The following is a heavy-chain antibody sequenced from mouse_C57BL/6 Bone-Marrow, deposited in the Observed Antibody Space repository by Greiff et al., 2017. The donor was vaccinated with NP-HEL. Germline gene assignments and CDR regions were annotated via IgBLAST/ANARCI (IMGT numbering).Heavy chain of an antibody. J-gene: IGHJ1*03. V-gene: IGHV1-82*01. Sequence: QVQLKESGPELVKPGASVKISCKASGYAFSSSWMNWVKQRPGKGLEWIGRIYPGDGDTNYNGKFKGKATLTADKSSSTAYMQLSSLTSEDSAVYFCARSPLITTVVESYVLGTGTTVTVSS. CDR1: GYAFSSSW. CDR2: IYPGDGDT. CDR3: ARSPLITTVVESYV. D-gene: IGHD1-1*01.